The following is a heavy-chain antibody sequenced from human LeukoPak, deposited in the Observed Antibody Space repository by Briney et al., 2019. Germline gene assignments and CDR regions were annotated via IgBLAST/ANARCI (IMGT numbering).Heavy chain of an antibody. Sequence: GGSLRLSCAVSGFTFSSYAMNWVRQAPGKGLEWVSTVTGSGSNTYYADSVKGRFTISRDNSKDTLYLQMSSLRAEDTAVYYCARGRGSGSYYFDYWGQGTLVTVPS. CDR3: ARGRGSGSYYFDY. J-gene: IGHJ4*02. D-gene: IGHD3-22*01. CDR2: VTGSGSNT. V-gene: IGHV3-23*01. CDR1: GFTFSSYA.